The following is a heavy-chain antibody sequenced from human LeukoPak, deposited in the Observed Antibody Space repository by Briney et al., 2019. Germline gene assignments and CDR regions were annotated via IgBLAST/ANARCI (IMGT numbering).Heavy chain of an antibody. J-gene: IGHJ4*02. D-gene: IGHD3-22*01. Sequence: GGSLTLSCAASGFTFSNVWMRWVRPAPGKGREWVGRLKSKTDHGTPDYAAPVKGRFTISRDDSKNTLYLQMNSLKTEDTAVYYCTTGADYYDSSGYYTYSLLAFDYWGQGTLVTVSS. CDR3: TTGADYYDSSGYYTYSLLAFDY. V-gene: IGHV3-15*01. CDR2: LKSKTDHGTP. CDR1: GFTFSNVW.